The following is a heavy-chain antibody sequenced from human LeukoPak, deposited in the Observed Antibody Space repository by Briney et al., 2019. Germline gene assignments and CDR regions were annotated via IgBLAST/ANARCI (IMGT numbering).Heavy chain of an antibody. J-gene: IGHJ4*02. CDR1: GLPFSSYW. Sequence: GGSLRLSCAASGLPFSSYWMTWVRQAPGKGLEWVANINQDGSQKYYVDSVRGRFTISRDNAKNSVYLQMNSLRPEDRALYYCASRSRGGPSCSYIPYFDYWGQGTLVTVSS. V-gene: IGHV3-7*01. D-gene: IGHD4-23*01. CDR3: ASRSRGGPSCSYIPYFDY. CDR2: INQDGSQK.